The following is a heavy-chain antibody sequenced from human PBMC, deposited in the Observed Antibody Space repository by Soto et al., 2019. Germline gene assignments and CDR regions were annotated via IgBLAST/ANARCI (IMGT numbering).Heavy chain of an antibody. J-gene: IGHJ4*02. CDR3: ARGRYGDY. CDR2: ISAHNGNT. D-gene: IGHD1-1*01. Sequence: QVHLVQSGAEVKKPGASVQVSCKCSGYAFTTYGITWVRQAPGQGLEWMGWISAHNGNTNYAQKLQGRVTVTRDTSTSTAYMERRSLRADDTAVYYCARGRYGDYWGQGALFTVSS. CDR1: GYAFTTYG. V-gene: IGHV1-18*01.